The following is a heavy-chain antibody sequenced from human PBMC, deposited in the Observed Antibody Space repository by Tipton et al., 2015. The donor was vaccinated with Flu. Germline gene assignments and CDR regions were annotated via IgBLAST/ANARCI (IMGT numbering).Heavy chain of an antibody. Sequence: TLSLTCTVSGDSITSGNYYWTWIRQSAGKGLEWIGRVSSSGSTRYNPSLKGRATISLDMSRNQFSLKLISVTAADTAVYYCTRGTICYDSRGFEYYRFGPWGQGSLVSVSS. CDR3: TRGTICYDSRGFEYYRFGP. CDR2: VSSSGST. V-gene: IGHV4-61*02. J-gene: IGHJ5*02. D-gene: IGHD3-22*01. CDR1: GDSITSGNYY.